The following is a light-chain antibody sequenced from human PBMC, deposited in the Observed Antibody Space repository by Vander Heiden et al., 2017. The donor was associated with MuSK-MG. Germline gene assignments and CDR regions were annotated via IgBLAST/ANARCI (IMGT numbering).Light chain of an antibody. J-gene: IGKJ1*01. V-gene: IGKV1-9*01. CDR2: AAS. CDR3: QQLNPYPRT. CDR1: QGINNY. Sequence: DIQLTQSPSFLSASVGDRVTLTCRASQGINNYLAWYQQKPGKAPELLIYAASTLQSGVPSRFSGSGSGTEFTLTISSLQPEDFATYYCQQLNPYPRTFGQGTKVEIK.